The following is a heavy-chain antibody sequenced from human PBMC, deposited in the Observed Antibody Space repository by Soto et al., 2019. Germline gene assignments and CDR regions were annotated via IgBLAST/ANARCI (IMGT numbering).Heavy chain of an antibody. CDR2: ISWNSGII. D-gene: IGHD3-22*01. CDR1: GFTSDDHT. J-gene: IGHJ3*01. Sequence: DAQLVESGGGLVQPGKSLRISCVASGFTSDDHTMHWVRQAPGRGLEWVSCISWNSGIIGYADSVKGRFTISRDNAKNSLYLRMDSLRPEDTAVYYCTKDTHSPSGYFEAFDVWGQGTKVTVSS. V-gene: IGHV3-9*02. CDR3: TKDTHSPSGYFEAFDV.